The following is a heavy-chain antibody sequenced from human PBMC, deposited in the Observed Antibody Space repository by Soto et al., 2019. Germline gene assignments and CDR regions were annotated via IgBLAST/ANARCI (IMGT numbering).Heavy chain of an antibody. Sequence: GGSLRLSCAASGFTFSSYSMNWVRQAPGKGLEWVSSISSSSSYIYYADSVKGRFTISRDNAKNSLYLQMNSLRAEDTAVYYCARAVWAYDFWSGYYGELNYMDVWGKGTTVTVSS. CDR2: ISSSSSYI. CDR1: GFTFSSYS. V-gene: IGHV3-21*01. D-gene: IGHD3-3*01. CDR3: ARAVWAYDFWSGYYGELNYMDV. J-gene: IGHJ6*03.